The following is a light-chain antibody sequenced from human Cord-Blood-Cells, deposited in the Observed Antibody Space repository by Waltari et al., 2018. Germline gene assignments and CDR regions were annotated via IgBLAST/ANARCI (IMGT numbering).Light chain of an antibody. Sequence: DIQMTQSPSSLSASVGDRVTITCRASQSIRSYLNWYQQKPGKAPKLLIYAASSLQSGVPSRFIGIGSGTDFTLTISSLQPEDFATYYCQQSYSTLYSFGQGTKLEIK. CDR2: AAS. CDR3: QQSYSTLYS. J-gene: IGKJ2*03. V-gene: IGKV1-39*01. CDR1: QSIRSY.